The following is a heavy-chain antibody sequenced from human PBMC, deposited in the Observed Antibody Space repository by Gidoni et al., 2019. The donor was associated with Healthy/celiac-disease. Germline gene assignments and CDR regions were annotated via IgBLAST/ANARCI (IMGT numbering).Heavy chain of an antibody. J-gene: IGHJ5*02. CDR2: ISSSSSTI. CDR1: GFTFSSYS. V-gene: IGHV3-48*02. Sequence: EVQLVESGGGLVQPGGSLRLSCSASGFTFSSYSMNWVRQAPGKGLEWVSYISSSSSTIYYADSVKGRFTISRDNAKNSLYLQMNSLRDEDTAVYYCARVLYGRGNWFDPWGQGTLVTVSS. CDR3: ARVLYGRGNWFDP. D-gene: IGHD1-26*01.